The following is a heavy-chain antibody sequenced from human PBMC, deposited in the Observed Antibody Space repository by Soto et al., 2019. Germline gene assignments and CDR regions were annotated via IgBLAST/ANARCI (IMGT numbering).Heavy chain of an antibody. CDR3: ARVVGSAAGTSVESGWFDS. CDR2: ISAYNGNT. Sequence: ASVKVSCKASGYTFTSYGISWVRQAPGQGLEWMGWISAYNGNTNYAQKLQGRVTMTTDTSTSTAYMELRSLRSDDTAVYYCARVVGSAAGTSVESGWFDSWCKGTLVSVSS. J-gene: IGHJ5*01. CDR1: GYTFTSYG. V-gene: IGHV1-18*01. D-gene: IGHD6-13*01.